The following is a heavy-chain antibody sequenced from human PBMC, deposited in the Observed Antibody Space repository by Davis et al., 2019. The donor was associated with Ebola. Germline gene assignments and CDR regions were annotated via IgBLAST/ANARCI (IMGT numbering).Heavy chain of an antibody. CDR3: ARGSSSWGRGYYYYGMDV. D-gene: IGHD6-6*01. CDR1: RGTYD. J-gene: IGHJ6*02. V-gene: IGHV1-69*04. CDR2: IIPILGIA. Sequence: SVKVSCKTSRGTYDLNWVRRAPGQGLEWMGRIIPILGIANYAQKFQGRVTITADKSTSTAYMELSSLRSEDTAVYYCARGSSSWGRGYYYYGMDVWGQGTTVTVSS.